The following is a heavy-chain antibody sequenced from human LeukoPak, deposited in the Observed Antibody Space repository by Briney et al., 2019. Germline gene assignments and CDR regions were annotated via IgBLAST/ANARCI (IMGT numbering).Heavy chain of an antibody. CDR3: ARGAGLFTMLRGVIN. J-gene: IGHJ4*02. D-gene: IGHD3-10*01. CDR1: GYTFTDYY. Sequence: GASVKVSCKASGYTFTDYYIHWVRQAPGQELEWMGRISPNNGGTNYAEKFQGRVTMTSDTPISTAYMELSRLTSDDTAVFYCARGAGLFTMLRGVINWGQGTLVTASS. V-gene: IGHV1-2*06. CDR2: ISPNNGGT.